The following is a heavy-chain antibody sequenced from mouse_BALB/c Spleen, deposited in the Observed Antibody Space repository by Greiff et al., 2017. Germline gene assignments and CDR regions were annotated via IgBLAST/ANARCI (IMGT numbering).Heavy chain of an antibody. J-gene: IGHJ4*01. Sequence: EVMLVESGAELVKPGASVKLSCTASGFNIKDTYMHWVKQRPEQGLEWIGRIDPANGNTKYDPKFQGKATITADTSSNTAYLQLSSLTSEDTAVYYCARGRYDVEYAMDYWGQGTSVTVSA. D-gene: IGHD2-14*01. CDR3: ARGRYDVEYAMDY. CDR1: GFNIKDTY. CDR2: IDPANGNT. V-gene: IGHV14-3*02.